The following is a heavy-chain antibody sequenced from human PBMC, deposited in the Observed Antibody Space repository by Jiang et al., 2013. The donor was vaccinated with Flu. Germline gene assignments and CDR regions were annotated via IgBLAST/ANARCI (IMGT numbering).Heavy chain of an antibody. V-gene: IGHV4-34*01. D-gene: IGHD3-16*02. CDR3: ARTPTEVIVDY. Sequence: LLKPSETLSLTCAVYGGSFSGYYWSWIRQPPGKGLEWIGEINHSGSTNYNPSLKSRVTISVDTSKNQFSLKLSSVTAADTAVYYCARTPTEVIVDYWGQGTLVTVSS. CDR1: GGSFSGYY. J-gene: IGHJ4*02. CDR2: INHSGST.